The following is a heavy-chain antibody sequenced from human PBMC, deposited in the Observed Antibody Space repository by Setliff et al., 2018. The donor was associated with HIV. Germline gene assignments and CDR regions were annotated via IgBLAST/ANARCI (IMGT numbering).Heavy chain of an antibody. V-gene: IGHV4-59*08. Sequence: SETLSLTCTVSGGSISNYYWSWIRQPPGKGLEWIGCGYYSGITHYNPSLKSRVTISVDTSKNQFSLKLSSVTAADTAVYYCARGRRSTSSYYYYYYMDVWGKGTTVTVS. CDR2: GYYSGIT. D-gene: IGHD2-2*01. CDR1: GGSISNYY. CDR3: ARGRRSTSSYYYYYYMDV. J-gene: IGHJ6*03.